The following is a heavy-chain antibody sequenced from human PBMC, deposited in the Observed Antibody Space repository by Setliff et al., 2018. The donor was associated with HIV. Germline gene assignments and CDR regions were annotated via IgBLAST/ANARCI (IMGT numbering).Heavy chain of an antibody. V-gene: IGHV5-51*01. CDR3: ARQGDYHILTGYYSGPHDAFDI. CDR1: GYTFSDYW. Sequence: GESLKISCKGSGYTFSDYWIGWVRQMPGKGLEWMGIVYPGDSSPKYSPSFQGQVTISADKSGSTAYLQWSSLKASDTAMYYCARQGDYHILTGYYSGPHDAFDIWGQGTLVTVSS. J-gene: IGHJ3*02. D-gene: IGHD3-9*01. CDR2: VYPGDSSP.